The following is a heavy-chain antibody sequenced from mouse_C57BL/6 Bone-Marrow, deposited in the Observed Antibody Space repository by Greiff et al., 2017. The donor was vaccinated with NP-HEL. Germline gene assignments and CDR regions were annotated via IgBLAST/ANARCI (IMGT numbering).Heavy chain of an antibody. CDR1: GYTFTSYW. CDR2: FHPNSGST. V-gene: IGHV1-64*01. J-gene: IGHJ1*03. Sequence: QVQLKQPGAELVKPGASVKLSCKASGYTFTSYWMHWVKQRPGQGLEWIGMFHPNSGSTNYNEKFKSKATLTVDKSSSTAYMQLSSLTSEDSAVYYCARWLLRYFDVWGTGTTVTVSS. CDR3: ARWLLRYFDV. D-gene: IGHD2-3*01.